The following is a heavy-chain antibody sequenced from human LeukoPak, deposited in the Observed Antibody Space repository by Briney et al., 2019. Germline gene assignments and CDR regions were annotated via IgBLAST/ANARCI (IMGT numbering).Heavy chain of an antibody. CDR1: GFIFNTYA. V-gene: IGHV3-23*01. J-gene: IGHJ4*02. D-gene: IGHD3-10*01. CDR3: AKDRISYTTSPGELSH. CDR2: IRGSGEST. Sequence: PGGSLRLSCAASGFIFNTYAMSWVRQAPGKGLEWVSTIRGSGESTHYADSVQGRFTISRDNSLYTVYLQTDSLKGDDTAVYYCAKDRISYTTSPGELSHWGQGTLVIVSS.